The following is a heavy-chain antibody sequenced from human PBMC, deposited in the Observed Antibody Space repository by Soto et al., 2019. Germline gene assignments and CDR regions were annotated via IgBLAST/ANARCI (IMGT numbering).Heavy chain of an antibody. J-gene: IGHJ3*02. CDR1: GFTFNSYG. CDR3: ARASYGDYVQVGAFDI. D-gene: IGHD4-17*01. V-gene: IGHV3-33*01. Sequence: GGSLRLSCAASGFTFNSYGMNWVRQAPGKGLEWVAVIWDDGYNKYYADSVKGRFTISRDNSKNTLYLQMNSLRAEDTAVYYCARASYGDYVQVGAFDIWGQGTMVTVSS. CDR2: IWDDGYNK.